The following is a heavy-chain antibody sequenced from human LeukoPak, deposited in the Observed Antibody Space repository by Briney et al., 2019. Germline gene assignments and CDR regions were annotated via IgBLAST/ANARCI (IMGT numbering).Heavy chain of an antibody. V-gene: IGHV4-61*01. CDR3: ARPDPESAAFDY. Sequence: SETLSLTCTVSGGSVSSGSYYWTWIRQPPGKGLEWIGYIYYNGRTNYNPPLKSRVTISVDTYKNQFSLKLSSVTAADTAVYYCARPDPESAAFDYWGQGTLVTVSS. CDR2: IYYNGRT. J-gene: IGHJ4*02. CDR1: GGSVSSGSYY. D-gene: IGHD1-14*01.